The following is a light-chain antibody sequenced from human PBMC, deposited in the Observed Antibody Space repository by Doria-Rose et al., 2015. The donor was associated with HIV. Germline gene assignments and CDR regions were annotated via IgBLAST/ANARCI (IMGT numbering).Light chain of an antibody. Sequence: TQSPDSLAVSLGERATINCKSSQNVLYNSNNKTYLAWYQQKPGHPPNLLLYWASTRESGVPGRFSGGGSGTDFTLTISGLQAEDVATYYCQQYYSTPPTFGQGTKVEIK. CDR3: QQYYSTPPT. V-gene: IGKV4-1*01. CDR2: WAS. CDR1: QNVLYNSNNKTY. J-gene: IGKJ1*01.